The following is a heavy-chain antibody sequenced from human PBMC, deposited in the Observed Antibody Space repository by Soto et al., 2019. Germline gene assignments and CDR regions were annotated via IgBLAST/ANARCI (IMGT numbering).Heavy chain of an antibody. D-gene: IGHD5-12*01. J-gene: IGHJ5*02. Sequence: SETLSLTCTVSGGSISSSGYYWGWIRQPPGKGLEWIGSISYGGSTYYNPSLKSRVAISVDTSKNQFSLKLSSVTAADTAVYYCARTEYSGYDSSWWFDPWGQGTLVTVSS. CDR1: GGSISSSGYY. CDR2: ISYGGST. V-gene: IGHV4-39*01. CDR3: ARTEYSGYDSSWWFDP.